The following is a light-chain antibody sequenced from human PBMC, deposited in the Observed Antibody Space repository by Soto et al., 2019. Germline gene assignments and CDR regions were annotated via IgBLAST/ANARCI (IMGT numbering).Light chain of an antibody. CDR3: QTWGTGTVV. J-gene: IGLJ2*01. Sequence: QPVLTQSPSASASLGASVKLTCTLSSGHSSNAIAWHQQQPEKGPRYLMKLNSDGSHSKGDGIPDRFSGSSSGAERYLTISSLQSEDEADYYCQTWGTGTVVFGGGTKLTVL. CDR2: LNSDGSH. V-gene: IGLV4-69*01. CDR1: SGHSSNA.